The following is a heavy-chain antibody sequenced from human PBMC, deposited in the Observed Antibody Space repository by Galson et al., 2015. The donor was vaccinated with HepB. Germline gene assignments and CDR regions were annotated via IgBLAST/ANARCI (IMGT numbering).Heavy chain of an antibody. CDR2: INPSGGST. D-gene: IGHD6-13*01. CDR1: GYTFTSYY. CDR3: GAGQQLVVTGIDY. V-gene: IGHV1-46*01. J-gene: IGHJ4*02. Sequence: SVKVSCKASGYTFTSYYMHWVRQAPGQGLEWMGIINPSGGSTSYAQKFQGRVTMTRDTSTSTVYMGLSSLRSEDTAVYYCGAGQQLVVTGIDYWGQGTLVTVSS.